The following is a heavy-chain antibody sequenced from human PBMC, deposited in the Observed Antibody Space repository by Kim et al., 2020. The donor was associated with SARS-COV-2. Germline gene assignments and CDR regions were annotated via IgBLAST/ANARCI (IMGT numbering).Heavy chain of an antibody. Sequence: SETLSLTCTVSGGSISSGSYYWSWIRQPAGKGLEWIGRIYTSGSTNYNPSLKSRVTISVDTSKNQFSLKLSSVTAADTAVYYCARGVTMIEGEPGWFDPWGQGTLVTVSS. D-gene: IGHD3-22*01. J-gene: IGHJ5*02. CDR3: ARGVTMIEGEPGWFDP. CDR1: GGSISSGSYY. CDR2: IYTSGST. V-gene: IGHV4-61*02.